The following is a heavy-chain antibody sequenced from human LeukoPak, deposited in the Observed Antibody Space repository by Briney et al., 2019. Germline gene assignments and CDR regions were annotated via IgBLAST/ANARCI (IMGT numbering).Heavy chain of an antibody. J-gene: IGHJ3*02. CDR3: ARRVPGDAFDI. CDR1: GYSFTNYW. V-gene: IGHV5-51*01. Sequence: GESLKISCKGFGYSFTNYWIGWVRQMPGKGLEWMGIIYPGYSDTRYSPSFQGQVTISADKSISTAYLQWSSLKASDTAMYFCARRVPGDAFDIWGQGTMVTVSS. CDR2: IYPGYSDT.